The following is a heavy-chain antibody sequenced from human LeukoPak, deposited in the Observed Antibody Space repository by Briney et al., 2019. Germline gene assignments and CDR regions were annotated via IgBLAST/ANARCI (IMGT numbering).Heavy chain of an antibody. Sequence: GASVKVSCKASGYTFTSYAMHWVRQAPGQRLEWMGWINAGTGNTKYSQKFQGRVTITRDTSASTAYMELSSLRSEDTAVYYCARDGYSSSWYRLSYYFDYWGQGTLVTVSS. J-gene: IGHJ4*02. CDR2: INAGTGNT. CDR1: GYTFTSYA. D-gene: IGHD6-13*01. CDR3: ARDGYSSSWYRLSYYFDY. V-gene: IGHV1-3*01.